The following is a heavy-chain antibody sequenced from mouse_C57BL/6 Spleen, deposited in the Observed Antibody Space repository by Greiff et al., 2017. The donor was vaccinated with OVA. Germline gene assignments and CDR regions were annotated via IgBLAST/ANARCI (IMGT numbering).Heavy chain of an antibody. D-gene: IGHD1-1*01. V-gene: IGHV3-6*01. CDR2: ISYDGSN. CDR3: ARALLRWDFDV. J-gene: IGHJ1*03. Sequence: EVKLQESGPGLVKPSQSLSLTCSVTGYSITSGYYWNWIRQFPGNKLEWMGYISYDGSNNYNPSLKNRISLTRDTSKNQFFLKLNSVTTEDTATYYCARALLRWDFDVWGTGTTVTVSS. CDR1: GYSITSGYY.